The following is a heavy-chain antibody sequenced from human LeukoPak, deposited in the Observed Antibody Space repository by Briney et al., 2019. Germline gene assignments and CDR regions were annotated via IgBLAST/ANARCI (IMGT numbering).Heavy chain of an antibody. V-gene: IGHV3-11*04. J-gene: IGHJ4*02. CDR1: GFTFSDYY. CDR2: ISSSGSTI. Sequence: PGGSLRLSCAASGFTFSDYYMSWIRQAPGKGLEWVSYISSSGSTIYYADSVKGRFTISRDDSKNTLYLQMNSLRAEDTAVYYCARDDILTGYTIDYWGQGTLVTVSS. CDR3: ARDDILTGYTIDY. D-gene: IGHD3-9*01.